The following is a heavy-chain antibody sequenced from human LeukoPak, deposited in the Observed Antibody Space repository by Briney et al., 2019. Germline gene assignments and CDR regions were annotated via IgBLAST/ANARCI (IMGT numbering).Heavy chain of an antibody. CDR3: ASRYCSGDSCSQFYYY. Sequence: GGSLRLSCAASGFTLSNYAMSWVRQAPGKGLEWVSAISAGGGSTYYADSVKGRFTISRDNSKNTLYLQMNSLRAEDTAVYYCASRYCSGDSCSQFYYYWGQGTLVTVSS. J-gene: IGHJ4*02. V-gene: IGHV3-23*01. D-gene: IGHD2-15*01. CDR2: ISAGGGST. CDR1: GFTLSNYA.